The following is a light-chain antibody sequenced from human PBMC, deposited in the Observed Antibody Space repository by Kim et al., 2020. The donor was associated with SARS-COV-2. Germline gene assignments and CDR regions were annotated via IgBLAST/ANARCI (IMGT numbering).Light chain of an antibody. V-gene: IGKV3-15*01. J-gene: IGKJ2*01. CDR3: QQYNNWPYT. CDR2: GAS. CDR1: QSVSSN. Sequence: EIVMTQSPGTLSESPGERATLSCRASQSVSSNFAWYQQKPGQAPRLLIFGASTRATGIPARFSGSGSGTEFTLTISSLQSEDFAVYYCQQYNNWPYTFGQGTKLEIK.